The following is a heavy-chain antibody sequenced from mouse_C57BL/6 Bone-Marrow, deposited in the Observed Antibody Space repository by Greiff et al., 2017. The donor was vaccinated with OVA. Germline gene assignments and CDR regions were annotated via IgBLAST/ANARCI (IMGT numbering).Heavy chain of an antibody. D-gene: IGHD1-1*01. CDR1: GYTFTDYY. CDR3: ASGGDYGGSSGYALDY. V-gene: IGHV1-26*01. CDR2: INPNNGGT. Sequence: VQLQQSGPELVKPGASVKISCKASGYTFTDYYMNWVKQSHGKSLEWIGDINPNNGGTSYNQKFKGKATLTVDKSSSTAYMELRSLTSEDSAVYYCASGGDYGGSSGYALDYWGQGTSVTVSS. J-gene: IGHJ4*01.